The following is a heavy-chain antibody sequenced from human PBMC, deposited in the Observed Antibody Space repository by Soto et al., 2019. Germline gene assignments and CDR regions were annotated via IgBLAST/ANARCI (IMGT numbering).Heavy chain of an antibody. D-gene: IGHD2-21*01. CDR1: GGSISSYY. CDR2: IYYSGST. V-gene: IGHV4-59*12. Sequence: AETLSLTCTVSGGSISSYYWSWIRQPPGKGLEWIGYIYYSGSTNYNPSLKSRVTISVDTSKNQFSLKLSSVTAADTAVYYCARETFGEYVGYFDPRGQGIQVTVSS. J-gene: IGHJ5*02. CDR3: ARETFGEYVGYFDP.